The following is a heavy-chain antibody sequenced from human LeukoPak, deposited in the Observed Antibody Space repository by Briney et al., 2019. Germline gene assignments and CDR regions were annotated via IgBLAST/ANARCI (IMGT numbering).Heavy chain of an antibody. CDR3: ARHKGGSGTAAGVNWFDP. V-gene: IGHV4-34*01. D-gene: IGHD6-13*01. CDR2: INHSGGT. J-gene: IGHJ5*02. Sequence: SETLSLTCDVYGGSFSGYYWSWIRQPPGKGLDWIGEINHSGGTYYNPSLKSRVSISVDTSKNQFSLKLNSVTAADTAVYYCARHKGGSGTAAGVNWFDPWGQGTLVTVSS. CDR1: GGSFSGYY.